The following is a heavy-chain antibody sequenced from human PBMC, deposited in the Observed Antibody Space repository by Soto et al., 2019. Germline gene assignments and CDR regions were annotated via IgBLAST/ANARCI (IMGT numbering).Heavy chain of an antibody. CDR3: ARGRRWLGGWFDP. CDR1: GFTVSSNY. J-gene: IGHJ5*02. Sequence: EVQLVESGGGLVQPGGSLRLSCAASGFTVSSNYMSWVRPDPGKGLEGVSVIYSGGSTSYADSVKGRFTISRDTSKNTLYLQMHSLRAEDTAVYYCARGRRWLGGWFDPWGKGTLVTVSS. D-gene: IGHD3-10*01. V-gene: IGHV3-66*01. CDR2: IYSGGST.